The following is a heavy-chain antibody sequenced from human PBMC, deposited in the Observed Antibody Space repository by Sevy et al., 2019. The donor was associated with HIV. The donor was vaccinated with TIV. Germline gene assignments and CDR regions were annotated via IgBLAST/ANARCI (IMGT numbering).Heavy chain of an antibody. D-gene: IGHD3-22*01. CDR1: GGSISSYY. J-gene: IGHJ4*02. Sequence: SETLSLTCTVSGGSISSYYWSWIRQPPGKGLEWIGYIYYSGSTNYNPSLKSRVTISVDTSKNQFSLKLSSVTDADTAVYYCARASEGYDSSGYELYFDYWGQGTLVTVSS. CDR3: ARASEGYDSSGYELYFDY. V-gene: IGHV4-59*01. CDR2: IYYSGST.